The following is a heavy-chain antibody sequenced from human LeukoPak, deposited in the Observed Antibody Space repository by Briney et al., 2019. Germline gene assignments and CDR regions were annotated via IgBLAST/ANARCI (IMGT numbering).Heavy chain of an antibody. Sequence: ASVKVSCKVSGYSLTDLSIHWVRQAPGKGLEWMGGFDPEDGETIYAQKFQDRVTMTEDTSTDTAFMELSSLRSEDTAVYYCATSLPMTMIVSNIWGQGTMVTVSS. V-gene: IGHV1-24*01. D-gene: IGHD3-22*01. J-gene: IGHJ3*02. CDR3: ATSLPMTMIVSNI. CDR2: FDPEDGET. CDR1: GYSLTDLS.